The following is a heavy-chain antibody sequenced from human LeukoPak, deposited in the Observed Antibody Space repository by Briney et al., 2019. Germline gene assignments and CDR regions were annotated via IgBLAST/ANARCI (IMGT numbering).Heavy chain of an antibody. V-gene: IGHV5-51*01. CDR2: IYPGDSDT. Sequence: GESLKISCKGSGYSFTNYWIGWVRRMPGKGLDWMGIIYPGDSDTRYSPSFRGQVTISADKSISTAYLQWSSLKASDTAMYYCARSDYGGNPRFDYWGQGTQVTVSS. CDR1: GYSFTNYW. CDR3: ARSDYGGNPRFDY. D-gene: IGHD4-23*01. J-gene: IGHJ4*02.